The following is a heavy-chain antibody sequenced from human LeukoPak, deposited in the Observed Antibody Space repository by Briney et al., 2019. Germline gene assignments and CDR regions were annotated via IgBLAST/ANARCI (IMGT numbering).Heavy chain of an antibody. CDR3: ARSPSGVLRHFDWPFDY. V-gene: IGHV3-7*01. CDR1: GFTFSSYW. J-gene: IGHJ4*02. CDR2: IKQDGTEK. Sequence: GGSLRLSCAASGFTFSSYWMSWVRQTPGKGLEWVASIKQDGTEKYYVDSVRGRITISRDNAKNSLYLQMNSLRAEDTAVYYCARSPSGVLRHFDWPFDYWGQGTLVTVSS. D-gene: IGHD3-9*01.